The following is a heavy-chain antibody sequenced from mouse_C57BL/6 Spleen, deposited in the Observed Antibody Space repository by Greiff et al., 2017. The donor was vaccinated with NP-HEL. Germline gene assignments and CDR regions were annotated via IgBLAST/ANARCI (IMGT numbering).Heavy chain of an antibody. CDR3: ARARTGYYFDY. V-gene: IGHV3-6*01. J-gene: IGHJ2*01. Sequence: EVKLQESGPGLVKPSQSLSLTCSVTGYSITSGYYWNWIRQFPGNKLEWMGYISYDGSNNYNPSLKNRISITRDTSKNQFFLKLNSVTTEDTATYYCARARTGYYFDYWGQGTTLTVSS. CDR1: GYSITSGYY. D-gene: IGHD4-1*01. CDR2: ISYDGSN.